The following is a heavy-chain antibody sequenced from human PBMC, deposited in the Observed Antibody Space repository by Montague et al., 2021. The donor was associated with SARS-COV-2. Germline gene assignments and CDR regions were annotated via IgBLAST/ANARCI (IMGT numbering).Heavy chain of an antibody. J-gene: IGHJ4*02. Sequence: SLRLSCAASGFSVNNNYMSWVRQPPGKGLEWVSLIYSGGRKYYADSVEGRFAISRDSSNNTLYLHMNYLRAEDTAVYYCARDLGESRDYWGQGTLVTVSS. CDR3: ARDLGESRDY. CDR1: GFSVNNNY. D-gene: IGHD3-16*01. V-gene: IGHV3-53*01. CDR2: IYSGGRK.